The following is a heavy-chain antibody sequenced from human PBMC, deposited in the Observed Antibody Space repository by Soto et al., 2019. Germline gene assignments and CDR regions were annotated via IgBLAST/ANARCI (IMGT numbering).Heavy chain of an antibody. CDR2: ISYDGSNK. D-gene: IGHD3-9*01. J-gene: IGHJ6*02. CDR1: GFTFSSYA. CDR3: ASNAPSFDDILTGYGYYYYGMDV. V-gene: IGHV3-30-3*01. Sequence: QVQLVESGGGVVQPGRSLRLSCAASGFTFSSYAMHWVRQAPGKGLEWVAVISYDGSNKYYADSVKGRFTISRDNSKNTLYLQMNSLRAEDTAVYYCASNAPSFDDILTGYGYYYYGMDVWGQGTTVTVSS.